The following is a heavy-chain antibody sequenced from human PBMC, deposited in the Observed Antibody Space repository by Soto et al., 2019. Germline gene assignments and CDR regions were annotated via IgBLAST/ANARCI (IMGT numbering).Heavy chain of an antibody. V-gene: IGHV3-23*01. CDR2: ISGSGGST. CDR3: AKIQGKSITMIVGLDY. CDR1: GFTFSSYA. D-gene: IGHD3-22*01. Sequence: EVQLLESGGGLVQPGGSLRLSCAASGFTFSSYAMSWVRQAPGKGLEWVSAISGSGGSTYYADSVKGRFTISRDNSKNTLYLQMNSLRAEDTAVYYCAKIQGKSITMIVGLDYWGQGTLVTVSS. J-gene: IGHJ4*02.